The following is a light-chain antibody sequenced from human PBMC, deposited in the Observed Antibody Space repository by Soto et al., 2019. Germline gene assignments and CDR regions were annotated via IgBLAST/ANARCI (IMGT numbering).Light chain of an antibody. CDR2: AAS. J-gene: IGKJ4*01. V-gene: IGKV3-15*01. CDR1: QSVTGN. Sequence: EIVMTQSPATLSVSPGERVTLSCRASQSVTGNFAWYKHTPGQSPRLLISAASSWAPGLPSRFSGSGSVTDFTLTISSLQSEDAAVYYCQQYHHWPVTFGGGTKVEIK. CDR3: QQYHHWPVT.